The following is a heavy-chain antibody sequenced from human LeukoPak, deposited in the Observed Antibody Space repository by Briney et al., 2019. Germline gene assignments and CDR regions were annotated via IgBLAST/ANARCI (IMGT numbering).Heavy chain of an antibody. CDR3: ATLYGHTGGAYFDY. D-gene: IGHD4-17*01. Sequence: ASVKVSCKASGGTFSSYAISWVRQAPGQGLEWMGGIIPIFGTANYAQKFQGRVTITADESTSTAYMELSSLRSEDTAVYYCATLYGHTGGAYFDYWGQGTLVTVSS. CDR1: GGTFSSYA. CDR2: IIPIFGTA. V-gene: IGHV1-69*13. J-gene: IGHJ4*02.